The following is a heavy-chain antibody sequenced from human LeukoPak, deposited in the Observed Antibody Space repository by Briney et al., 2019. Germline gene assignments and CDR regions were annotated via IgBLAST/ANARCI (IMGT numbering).Heavy chain of an antibody. J-gene: IGHJ4*02. V-gene: IGHV3-23*01. Sequence: PGGSLRLSCAASGFTFDVSAMNWVRQAPGKGLEWVSASGNAGDTYYTDSVKGRLTISRDNYKKMLFLQMTSRRAEDTPVYSCAKKTPGNRPYDSWGPGTLVTVSP. D-gene: IGHD4-23*01. CDR2: SGNAGDT. CDR3: AKKTPGNRPYDS. CDR1: GFTFDVSA.